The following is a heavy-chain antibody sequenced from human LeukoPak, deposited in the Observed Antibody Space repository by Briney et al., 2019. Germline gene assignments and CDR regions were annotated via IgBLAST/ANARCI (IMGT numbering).Heavy chain of an antibody. CDR3: ANSIILTPSRFDP. CDR1: GGSISSGDYY. J-gene: IGHJ5*02. Sequence: SETLSLTCTVSGGSISSGDYYWSWIRQPPGKGLEWIGYIYYSGSTYYNPSLKSRVTISVDTSKNQFSLKRSSVTAADTAVYYCANSIILTPSRFDPWGQGTLVTVSS. CDR2: IYYSGST. D-gene: IGHD3-10*01. V-gene: IGHV4-30-4*08.